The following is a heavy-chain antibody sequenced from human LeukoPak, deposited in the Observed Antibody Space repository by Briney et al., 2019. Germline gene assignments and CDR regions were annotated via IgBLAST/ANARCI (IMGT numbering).Heavy chain of an antibody. V-gene: IGHV1-46*01. D-gene: IGHD6-6*01. Sequence: GAAVKVSSKASGYTSTSCYMHWVRQAPARELEGMGIIKPSGGSTSYAQKLQGRVTMTRDMSTSTVYMELSSPRSEDTAVYYCARDHSSSSEGFDYWGQGTLVTVSS. CDR2: IKPSGGST. J-gene: IGHJ4*02. CDR3: ARDHSSSSEGFDY. CDR1: GYTSTSCY.